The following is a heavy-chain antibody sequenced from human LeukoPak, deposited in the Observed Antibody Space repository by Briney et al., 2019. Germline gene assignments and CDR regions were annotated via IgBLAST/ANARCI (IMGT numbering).Heavy chain of an antibody. D-gene: IGHD3-10*01. V-gene: IGHV4-59*01. CDR1: GGSINDYY. Sequence: PAETLCLTCTVSGGSINDYYWSWIRQPPGKGLEWIGYIYYTGSTNYNPSLKSRGTISVDTSKNQFSLKLSSVTAADTAVYYCARDGSLYDPGSYGTWGQAAMATDSS. CDR3: ARDGSLYDPGSYGT. CDR2: IYYTGST. J-gene: IGHJ5*02.